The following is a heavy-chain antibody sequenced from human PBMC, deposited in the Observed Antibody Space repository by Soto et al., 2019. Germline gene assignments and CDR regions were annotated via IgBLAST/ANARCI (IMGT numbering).Heavy chain of an antibody. Sequence: SVKVSCKASGGTFSNYAINWVRQAPGQRLEWMGGIIPIFNTANYAQKFQGRVTITADKSTSTAYMELSSLRSEDTAVYYCARGLVVAAGIIYYYYGMDVWGQGTTVTVSS. CDR3: ARGLVVAAGIIYYYYGMDV. CDR2: IIPIFNTA. J-gene: IGHJ6*02. CDR1: GGTFSNYA. D-gene: IGHD2-2*01. V-gene: IGHV1-69*06.